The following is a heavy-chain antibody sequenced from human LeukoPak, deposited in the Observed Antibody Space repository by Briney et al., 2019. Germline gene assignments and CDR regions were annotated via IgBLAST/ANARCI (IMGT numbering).Heavy chain of an antibody. V-gene: IGHV3-48*01. J-gene: IGHJ4*02. CDR2: IGTSSTTI. D-gene: IGHD3-10*01. CDR3: ARGSGTYCDS. CDR1: GFTFSSYT. Sequence: GGSLRLSCAASGFTFSSYTMNWVRQPPGKGLEWVSNIGTSSTTIYYADSEKGRFTISRDNAKNTLYLQMNSLRAEDTAVYYCARGSGTYCDSWGQGTLVTVSS.